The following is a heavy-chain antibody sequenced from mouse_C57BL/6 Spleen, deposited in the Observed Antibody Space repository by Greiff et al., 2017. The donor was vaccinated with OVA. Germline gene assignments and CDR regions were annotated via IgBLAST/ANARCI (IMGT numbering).Heavy chain of an antibody. CDR3: TERSNYDY. D-gene: IGHD2-5*01. J-gene: IGHJ2*01. V-gene: IGHV6-3*01. Sequence: EVMLVESGAGLVQPGGSMKLSCVASGFTFSNYWMNWVRQSPEKGLEWVAQIRLKSDNYATPYAESVKGRFTISRDESKSSVYLQINNLRAEDTGIYYCTERSNYDYWGQGTTLTVSS. CDR1: GFTFSNYW. CDR2: IRLKSDNYAT.